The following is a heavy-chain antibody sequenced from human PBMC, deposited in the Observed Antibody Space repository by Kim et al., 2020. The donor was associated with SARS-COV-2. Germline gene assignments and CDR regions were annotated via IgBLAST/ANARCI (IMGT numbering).Heavy chain of an antibody. J-gene: IGHJ4*02. D-gene: IGHD5-12*01. V-gene: IGHV1-69*01. Sequence: RFQVRVTITADESTSTAYMELSSLRSEDPAVYYCARVARVATITSYYFDYWGQGTLVTVSS. CDR3: ARVARVATITSYYFDY.